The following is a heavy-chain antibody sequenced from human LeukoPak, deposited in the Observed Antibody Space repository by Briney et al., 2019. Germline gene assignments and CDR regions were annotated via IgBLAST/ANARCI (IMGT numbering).Heavy chain of an antibody. CDR1: GGSMSSTHW. CDR3: ARDPHTGNDQNFDY. CDR2: IYQGRVT. V-gene: IGHV4-4*02. D-gene: IGHD5-12*01. J-gene: IGHJ4*02. Sequence: PSETLSLTCAVSGGSMSSTHWWNWVRQPPGKGLEWVGQIYQGRVTYYNPSLESRVTISLDTARNQFSLKVTSVTAADTAMYFCARDPHTGNDQNFDYWGQGTLVTVSS.